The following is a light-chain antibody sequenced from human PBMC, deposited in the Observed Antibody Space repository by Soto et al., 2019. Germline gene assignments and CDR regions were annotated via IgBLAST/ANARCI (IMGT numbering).Light chain of an antibody. J-gene: IGKJ1*01. CDR3: QQRSKWRT. V-gene: IGKV3-11*01. CDR2: DAS. CDR1: QSVSSN. Sequence: EIVLTQSPATLSVSPGERATLSCRASQSVSSNLAWYQQKPGQAPRLLIYDASKRATGIPARFSGSGFGTDFTLTISSLEPEDFAVYYCQQRSKWRTFGQGAKVDIK.